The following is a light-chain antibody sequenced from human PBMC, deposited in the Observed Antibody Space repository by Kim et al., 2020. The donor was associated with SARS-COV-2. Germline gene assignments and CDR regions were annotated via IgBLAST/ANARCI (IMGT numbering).Light chain of an antibody. V-gene: IGLV2-8*01. CDR2: EVT. J-gene: IGLJ3*02. Sequence: QSALTQPPSASGSPGQSVTISCTGTSGDVDFYNYVSWYQQYPGKAPKLMIYEVTKRPSGVPDRFSGSKSGNTASLTVSGLQTEDEADYYCSSYTGSGNWVFGGGTQLTVL. CDR1: SGDVDFYNY. CDR3: SSYTGSGNWV.